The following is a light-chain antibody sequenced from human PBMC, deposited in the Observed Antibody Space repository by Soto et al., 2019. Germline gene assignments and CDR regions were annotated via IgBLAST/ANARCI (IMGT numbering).Light chain of an antibody. V-gene: IGLV2-14*01. CDR2: EVS. J-gene: IGLJ3*02. Sequence: QSALTQPASVSGSPGQSITISCTGTSSDIGSNNYVSWFQQRPGKAPTLIIYEVSNRPSGVSTHFSGSKSGNTASLTISGLLPEDEAEYYCNSYTTATRLFGGGTKLTVL. CDR1: SSDIGSNNY. CDR3: NSYTTATRL.